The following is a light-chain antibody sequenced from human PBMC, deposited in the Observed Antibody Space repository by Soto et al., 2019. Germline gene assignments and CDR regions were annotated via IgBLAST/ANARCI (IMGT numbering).Light chain of an antibody. J-gene: IGLJ1*01. CDR3: CSYAGDFYV. CDR1: TSDVGGYDY. V-gene: IGLV2-11*01. Sequence: QSDLTQPRSVSGSPGQSVAISCTGTTSDVGGYDYVSWHQQHPGKAPELIIFDVSKRPSGVPDRFSGSKSGNTASLTITGLQAEDEADYFCCSYAGDFYVFGSGTKLTVL. CDR2: DVS.